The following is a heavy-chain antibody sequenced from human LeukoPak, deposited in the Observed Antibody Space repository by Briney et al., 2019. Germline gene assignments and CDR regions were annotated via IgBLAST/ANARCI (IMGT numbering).Heavy chain of an antibody. CDR1: GFTFSTYW. Sequence: GGSLRLSCAASGFTFSTYWPSWVRQAPGKGLEWVANIKEDGGEKYYVDSVKGRFTIARDNAKNSLYLQMDSLRVDDTAVYYCARETCTSTSCWPWSFDRWGQGTLITVSS. J-gene: IGHJ4*02. V-gene: IGHV3-7*01. CDR3: ARETCTSTSCWPWSFDR. D-gene: IGHD2-2*01. CDR2: IKEDGGEK.